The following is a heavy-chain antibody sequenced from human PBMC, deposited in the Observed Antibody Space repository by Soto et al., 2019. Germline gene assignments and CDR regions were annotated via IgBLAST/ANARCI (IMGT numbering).Heavy chain of an antibody. CDR2: IYYSGTT. CDR3: ARHRQYYDTSGYQQRYFDY. J-gene: IGHJ4*02. Sequence: SETLSLTCSVSGGSISSTPYYWGWIRQPPGKGLERLGTIYYSGTTSYNPSLKSRVIISVDTSNNQFFLKLRSVTAADTAVYYCARHRQYYDTSGYQQRYFDYWGQGTQVTVSS. D-gene: IGHD3-22*01. CDR1: GGSISSTPYY. V-gene: IGHV4-39*01.